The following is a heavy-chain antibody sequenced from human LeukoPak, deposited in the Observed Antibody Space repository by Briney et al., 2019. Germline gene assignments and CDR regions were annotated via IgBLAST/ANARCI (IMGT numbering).Heavy chain of an antibody. V-gene: IGHV3-30*02. CDR1: GFTFSSYG. Sequence: GGSLRLSCAASGFTFSSYGIHWVRQAPGKGLEWVAFIRYDGSNKYYADSVKGRFTISRDNSKNTLYLHMNSLRAEDTAVYYCAKDGRQRKTYYYASGSANAFDIWGQGTMVSVSS. J-gene: IGHJ3*02. CDR2: IRYDGSNK. D-gene: IGHD3-10*01. CDR3: AKDGRQRKTYYYASGSANAFDI.